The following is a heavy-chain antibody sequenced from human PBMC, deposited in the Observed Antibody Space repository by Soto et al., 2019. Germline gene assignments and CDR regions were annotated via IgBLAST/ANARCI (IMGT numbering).Heavy chain of an antibody. CDR1: GFSLSNPRMS. Sequence: QVTLMESGPVLVKPTETLTLTCTVSGFSLSNPRMSVGWIRQPPGKALEWLAHISSSDAKSYNTSLRNRLTTSKDASKSHVALTLTNMDPVDTATYYCARMLGYGYDYWGQGTLVTVSS. V-gene: IGHV2-26*01. D-gene: IGHD5-18*01. J-gene: IGHJ4*02. CDR3: ARMLGYGYDY. CDR2: ISSSDAK.